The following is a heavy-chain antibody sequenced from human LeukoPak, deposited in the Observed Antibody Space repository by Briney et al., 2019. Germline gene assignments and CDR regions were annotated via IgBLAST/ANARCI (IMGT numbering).Heavy chain of an antibody. CDR1: NYSISSYY. J-gene: IGHJ5*02. D-gene: IGHD3-10*01. V-gene: IGHV4-4*07. Sequence: KPSETLSLTCTVSNYSISSYYWSWIRQPAGKGLEWIGRIYTSGSINYNPSLKSRVTVSVDTSKKQFTLKLTSVTAADTAVYYCARGFTMVRGPYGWFDPWGQGALVTVSS. CDR2: IYTSGSI. CDR3: ARGFTMVRGPYGWFDP.